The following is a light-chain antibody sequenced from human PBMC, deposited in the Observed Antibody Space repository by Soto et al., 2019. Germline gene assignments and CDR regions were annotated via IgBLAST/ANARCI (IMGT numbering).Light chain of an antibody. CDR2: GAF. CDR3: QQYGGSPPVT. V-gene: IGKV3-20*01. CDR1: QSVRGRY. Sequence: EIVLTQSPGTLSLSPGERATLSCRANQSVRGRYLAWYQQKPGQAPRLLIYGAFSRATGIPDRFSGSGSGTDFTLTITRLEPEDFAVYYCQQYGGSPPVTFGQGTKLEIK. J-gene: IGKJ2*01.